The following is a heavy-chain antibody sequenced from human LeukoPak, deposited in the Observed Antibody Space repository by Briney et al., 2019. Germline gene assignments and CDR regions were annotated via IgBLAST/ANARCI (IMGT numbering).Heavy chain of an antibody. CDR2: MNPNSGNT. V-gene: IGHV1-8*01. Sequence: ASVTLSFKASVYTFTRYDFIWVRQATGQGRERMGWMNPNSGNTDHAQKFQGSGTMTRNTSKNPAYPELSSLRSEDPAVYYCARGRIVGATLHDYWGQGTLVTVSS. J-gene: IGHJ4*02. CDR1: VYTFTRYD. CDR3: ARGRIVGATLHDY. D-gene: IGHD1-26*01.